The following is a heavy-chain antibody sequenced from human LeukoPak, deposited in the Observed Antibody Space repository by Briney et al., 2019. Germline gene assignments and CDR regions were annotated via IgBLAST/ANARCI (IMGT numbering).Heavy chain of an antibody. J-gene: IGHJ4*02. Sequence: GRSLRLSCAASGFTFSSSAMSWVRQAPGKGLEWVSTISNNGGYTYYADSVQGRFTISRDNSKSTLCLQMNSLRAEDTAVYYCAKQLGYCSDGSCYFPYWGQGTLVTVSS. CDR3: AKQLGYCSDGSCYFPY. V-gene: IGHV3-23*01. CDR2: ISNNGGYT. D-gene: IGHD2-15*01. CDR1: GFTFSSSA.